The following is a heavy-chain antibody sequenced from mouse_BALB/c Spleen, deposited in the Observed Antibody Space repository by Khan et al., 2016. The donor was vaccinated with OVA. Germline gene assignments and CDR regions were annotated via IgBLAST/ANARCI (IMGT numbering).Heavy chain of an antibody. Sequence: IQLVQSGGDLVKPGGSLKLSCAASGFTFSAYSMSWVRQTPDKRLEWVATISSGADYTYYPDGVKGRFTISRDNAKNTLYLQMSSLKSEDTAMYYCASHLTGSFAYWGQGTLVTVSA. J-gene: IGHJ3*01. CDR2: ISSGADYT. V-gene: IGHV5-6*01. D-gene: IGHD4-1*01. CDR1: GFTFSAYS. CDR3: ASHLTGSFAY.